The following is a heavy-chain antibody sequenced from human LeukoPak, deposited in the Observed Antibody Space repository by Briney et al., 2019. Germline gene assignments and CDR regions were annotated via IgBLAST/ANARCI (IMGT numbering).Heavy chain of an antibody. CDR3: ARDATPTGDIVVVVAARGGYFDY. V-gene: IGHV1-46*01. D-gene: IGHD2-15*01. J-gene: IGHJ4*02. CDR1: GYTFTSYY. CDR2: INPSGGST. Sequence: ASVKVSCKASGYTFTSYYMHWVRQAPGQGLEWMGIINPSGGSTTYAQKFQGRVIMTRDTSTSTVYMELSSLRSEDTAVYYCARDATPTGDIVVVVAARGGYFDYWGQGTLVTVSS.